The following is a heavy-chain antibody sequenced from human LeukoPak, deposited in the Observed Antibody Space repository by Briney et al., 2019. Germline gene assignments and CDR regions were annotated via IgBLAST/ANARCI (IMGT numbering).Heavy chain of an antibody. V-gene: IGHV1-18*01. D-gene: IGHD3-22*01. CDR3: ARESAMIVVVKGFDY. J-gene: IGHJ4*02. Sequence: ASVKVSCKASGYTFTSYGISWVRQAPGQGLEWMGWISAYNGNTNYAQKLQGRVTMTTDTSTSTAYLELRSLRSDDTAVYYCARESAMIVVVKGFDYWGQGTLVTVSS. CDR2: ISAYNGNT. CDR1: GYTFTSYG.